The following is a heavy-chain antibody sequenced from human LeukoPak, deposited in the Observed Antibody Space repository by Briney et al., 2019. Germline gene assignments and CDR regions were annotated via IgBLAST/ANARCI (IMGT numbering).Heavy chain of an antibody. D-gene: IGHD3-10*01. CDR1: GFTFNDFG. V-gene: IGHV3-48*03. Sequence: GGSLRLSCAASGFTFNDFGMSWVRQAPGKGLEWVSYISSSGSTIYYADSVKGRFTISRDDAKNSLYLQMNSLRAEDTAVYYCARDRDYYGSGSYEDYYYYGMDVWGQGTTVTVSS. CDR2: ISSSGSTI. J-gene: IGHJ6*02. CDR3: ARDRDYYGSGSYEDYYYYGMDV.